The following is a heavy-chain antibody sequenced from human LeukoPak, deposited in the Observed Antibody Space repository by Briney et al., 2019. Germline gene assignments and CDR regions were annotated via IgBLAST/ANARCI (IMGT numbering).Heavy chain of an antibody. CDR2: IYYSGST. V-gene: IGHV4-59*01. J-gene: IGHJ4*02. D-gene: IGHD3-22*01. CDR1: GVSISSYY. CDR3: ARYDYYESSGYFTGPFFDY. Sequence: SETLSLTCTVSGVSISSYYWSWIRQPPGKGLEWIGYIYYSGSTNYNPSLKSRLTISVDTSKNQFSLKLSSVTAADTAVYYCARYDYYESSGYFTGPFFDYWGQGTLVTVSS.